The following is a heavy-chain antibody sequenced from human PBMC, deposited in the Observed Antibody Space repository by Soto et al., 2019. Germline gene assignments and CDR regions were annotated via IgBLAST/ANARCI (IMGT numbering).Heavy chain of an antibody. Sequence: QVQLVGSGGGVVQPGRSLTLSCAASGFSFSTYGMHWIRQAPGKGLEWVAVMWSNGNKNYADSVKGRFTISRDTSQNILFLQMDSLRAEDTAVYYCARDSLGVPTDFDYWGQGTLVTVSS. CDR2: MWSNGNK. CDR1: GFSFSTYG. D-gene: IGHD2-8*01. J-gene: IGHJ4*02. V-gene: IGHV3-33*01. CDR3: ARDSLGVPTDFDY.